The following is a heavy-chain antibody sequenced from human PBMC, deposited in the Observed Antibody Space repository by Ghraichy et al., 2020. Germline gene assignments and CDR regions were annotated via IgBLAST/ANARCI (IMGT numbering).Heavy chain of an antibody. J-gene: IGHJ6*02. Sequence: GGSLRLSCAASGFTFSSYSMNWVRQAPGKGLEWVSSISSSSSYIYYADSVKGRFTISRDNAKNSLYLQMNSLRAEDTAVYYCASPGYSSGWRPDYYGMDVWGQGTTVTVSS. V-gene: IGHV3-21*01. CDR3: ASPGYSSGWRPDYYGMDV. CDR1: GFTFSSYS. D-gene: IGHD6-19*01. CDR2: ISSSSSYI.